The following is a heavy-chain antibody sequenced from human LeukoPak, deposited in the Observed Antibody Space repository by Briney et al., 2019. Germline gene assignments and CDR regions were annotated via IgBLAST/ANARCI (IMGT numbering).Heavy chain of an antibody. CDR3: ARGSNWNSYDY. J-gene: IGHJ4*02. CDR2: IYHSGST. CDR1: GGFNTHYY. D-gene: IGHD1-1*01. Sequence: SETLSLTCSVSGGFNTHYYWSWIRQPPGKGLEWIGYIYHSGSTKYNPSLKSRVTISVDKSKNQFSLKLNSVTAADTAVYYCARGSNWNSYDYWGQGTLVTVSS. V-gene: IGHV4-59*08.